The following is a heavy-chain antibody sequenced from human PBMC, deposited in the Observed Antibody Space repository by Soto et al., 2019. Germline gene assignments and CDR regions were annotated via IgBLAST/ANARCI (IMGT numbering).Heavy chain of an antibody. D-gene: IGHD3-3*01. Sequence: GGSLRLSCAASGFTFSHYAMHWVRQAPGKGLEWVSYITDSSDTVHYADSVRGRFTISRDNAESSLYLQMNSLRDEDTAVYFCARDFGHGDYLDYWGRGTRVTVSS. CDR3: ARDFGHGDYLDY. V-gene: IGHV3-48*02. J-gene: IGHJ4*02. CDR2: ITDSSDTV. CDR1: GFTFSHYA.